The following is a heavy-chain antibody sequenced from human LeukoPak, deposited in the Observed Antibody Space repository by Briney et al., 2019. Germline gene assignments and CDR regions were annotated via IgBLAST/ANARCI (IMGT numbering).Heavy chain of an antibody. Sequence: GSLRLSCAASGFTFRTYWMTWVRQAPGKGLDWVASMKEDGSEKYYVDSVKGRFTISRDNTKNSLYLHMNSLRAEDTAVYYCARDYGGSSPFDYWGQGTLVTVSS. D-gene: IGHD4-23*01. J-gene: IGHJ4*02. V-gene: IGHV3-7*01. CDR2: MKEDGSEK. CDR1: GFTFRTYW. CDR3: ARDYGGSSPFDY.